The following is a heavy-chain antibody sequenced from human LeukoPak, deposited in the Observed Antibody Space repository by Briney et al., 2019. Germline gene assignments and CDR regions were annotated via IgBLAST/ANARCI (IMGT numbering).Heavy chain of an antibody. V-gene: IGHV1-24*01. Sequence: GASVKVSCKVSGYTLTELSMHWVRQAPGKGLEWMGGFDPEDGETIYAQKFQGRVTMTEDTSTDTAYMELSRLRSDDTAVYYCAAGVSIAVVLPAFDYWGQGTLVTVSS. CDR3: AAGVSIAVVLPAFDY. D-gene: IGHD6-19*01. J-gene: IGHJ4*02. CDR1: GYTLTELS. CDR2: FDPEDGET.